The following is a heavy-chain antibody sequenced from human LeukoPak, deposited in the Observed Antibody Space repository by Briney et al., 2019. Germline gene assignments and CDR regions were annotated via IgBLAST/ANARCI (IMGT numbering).Heavy chain of an antibody. CDR1: GFTLSTYD. J-gene: IGHJ4*02. D-gene: IGHD1-20*01. V-gene: IGHV3-23*01. CDR3: AKDGYNWIAFDD. Sequence: GGSLRLSCAASGFTLSTYDMHWVRQAPGKGLEWVSYISGTGFNTYYADSVKGRFTISRDSSKNTLYLQMNSLRAEDTAIYYCAKDGYNWIAFDDWGQGTLVTVSS. CDR2: ISGTGFNT.